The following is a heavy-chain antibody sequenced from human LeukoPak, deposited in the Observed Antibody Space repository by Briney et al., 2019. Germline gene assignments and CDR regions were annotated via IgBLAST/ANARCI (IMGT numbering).Heavy chain of an antibody. CDR1: GFTFSSYW. V-gene: IGHV3-48*04. CDR2: ISSSGSTI. D-gene: IGHD3-10*02. CDR3: AELGITMIGGV. J-gene: IGHJ6*04. Sequence: GGSLRLSCAVSGFTFSSYWMNWVRQAPGKGLEWVSYISSSGSTIYYADSVKGRFTISRDNAKNSLYLQMNSLRAEDTAVYYCAELGITMIGGVWGKGTTVTISS.